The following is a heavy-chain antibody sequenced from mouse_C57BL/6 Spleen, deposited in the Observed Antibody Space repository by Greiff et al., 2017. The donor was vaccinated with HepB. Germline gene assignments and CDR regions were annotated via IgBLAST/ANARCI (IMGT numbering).Heavy chain of an antibody. D-gene: IGHD4-1*01. J-gene: IGHJ3*01. Sequence: QVQLQQPGAELVMPGASVKLSCKASGYTFTSYWMHWVKQRPGQGLEWIGEIDPSDSYTNYNQKFKGKSTLTVDKSSSTAYMQLSSLTSEDSAVYYCASWELTGTGFAYWGQGTLVTVSA. CDR3: ASWELTGTGFAY. CDR2: IDPSDSYT. V-gene: IGHV1-69*01. CDR1: GYTFTSYW.